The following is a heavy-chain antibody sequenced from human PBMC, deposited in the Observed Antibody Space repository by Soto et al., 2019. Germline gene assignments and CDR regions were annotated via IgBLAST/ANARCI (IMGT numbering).Heavy chain of an antibody. D-gene: IGHD5-12*01. Sequence: SETLSLTCAVYGGSFSGYYWSWIRQPPGKGLEWIGEINHSGSTNYNPSLKSRVTISVDTSKNQFSLKLSSVTAADTAVYYCERYEGPRADRKLRGYSGYTRGGSGMDVWGQGTTIT. CDR3: ERYEGPRADRKLRGYSGYTRGGSGMDV. J-gene: IGHJ6*02. V-gene: IGHV4-34*01. CDR1: GGSFSGYY. CDR2: INHSGST.